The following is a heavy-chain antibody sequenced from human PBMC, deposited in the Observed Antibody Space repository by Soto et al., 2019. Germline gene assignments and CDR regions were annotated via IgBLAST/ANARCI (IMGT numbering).Heavy chain of an antibody. V-gene: IGHV3-23*01. D-gene: IGHD2-2*01. CDR3: ASVPIWCGSSSCYTEGFDS. J-gene: IGHJ4*02. Sequence: PGGSLRLSCAASGFTFSSYVMSWVRQAPGKGLEWVSGISGSGDTSYYADSVKGRFTVSRVNSESTLYLQMNTLRAEDTAIYYCASVPIWCGSSSCYTEGFDSWGQGTLVTVSS. CDR2: ISGSGDTS. CDR1: GFTFSSYV.